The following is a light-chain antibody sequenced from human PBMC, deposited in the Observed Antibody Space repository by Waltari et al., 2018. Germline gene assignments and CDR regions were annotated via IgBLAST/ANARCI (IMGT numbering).Light chain of an antibody. V-gene: IGKV3-15*01. CDR2: GAS. CDR3: QQYDNWLGT. J-gene: IGKJ1*01. Sequence: EIVMTQSPATLSVFPGERATLSCRASQSSRSNLAWYQHKPGQAPRLLIYGASTRATGIPARFSGSGSRTEFTLTISSLQSEDFAVYFCQQYDNWLGTFGQGTKVEIK. CDR1: QSSRSN.